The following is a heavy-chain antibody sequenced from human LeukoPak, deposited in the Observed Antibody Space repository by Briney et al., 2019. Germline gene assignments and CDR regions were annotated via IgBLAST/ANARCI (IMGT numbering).Heavy chain of an antibody. V-gene: IGHV1-69*13. J-gene: IGHJ4*02. CDR1: GGTFSSYA. CDR3: ASDSSGYYRYFDY. CDR2: IIPIFGTA. Sequence: SVKVSCKASGGTFSSYAISWVRQAPGQGLEWMGGIIPIFGTANYAQKFQGRVTITADESTSTAYMELSSLRSEDMAVYYCASDSSGYYRYFDYWGQGTLVTVSS. D-gene: IGHD3-22*01.